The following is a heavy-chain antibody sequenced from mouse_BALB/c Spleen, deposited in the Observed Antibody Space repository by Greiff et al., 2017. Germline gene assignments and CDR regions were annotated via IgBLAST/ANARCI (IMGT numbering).Heavy chain of an antibody. Sequence: QVQLQQPGAELVRPGASVKLSCKASGYSFTSYWINWVKQRPGQGLEWIGNIYPSDSYTNYNQKFKDKATLTVDKSSSTAYMQLSSPTSEDSAVYYCTTYYRYDVSGYWGQGTTLTVSS. CDR1: GYSFTSYW. V-gene: IGHV1-69*02. D-gene: IGHD2-14*01. CDR3: TTYYRYDVSGY. J-gene: IGHJ2*01. CDR2: IYPSDSYT.